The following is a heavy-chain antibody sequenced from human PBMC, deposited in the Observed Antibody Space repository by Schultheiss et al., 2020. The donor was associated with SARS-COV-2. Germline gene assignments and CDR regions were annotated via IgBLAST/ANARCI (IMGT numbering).Heavy chain of an antibody. V-gene: IGHV4-61*02. CDR3: ARSGYCSSTSCKAPWFDP. CDR2: IYTSGST. Sequence: SETLSLTCTVSGGSISSGSYYWSWIRQPAGKGLEWIGRIYTSGSTNYNPSLKSRVTISVDTSKNQFSLKLSSVTAADTAVYYCARSGYCSSTSCKAPWFDPWGQGTLVTV. CDR1: GGSISSGSYY. D-gene: IGHD2-2*01. J-gene: IGHJ5*02.